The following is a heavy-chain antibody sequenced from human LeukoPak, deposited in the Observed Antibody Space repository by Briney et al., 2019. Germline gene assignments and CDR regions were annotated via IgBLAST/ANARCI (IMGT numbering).Heavy chain of an antibody. V-gene: IGHV3-7*03. Sequence: GGSLRLSCAASGFNFSRYWMSWVRQAPGKGLDWVANIHQDGSEKYYVDSVKGSFTIFRDNAKNPLYPQMNSLRAHATAVDYCARASTVISSFDYWGQGTLVTVSS. CDR1: GFNFSRYW. D-gene: IGHD4-17*01. CDR3: ARASTVISSFDY. J-gene: IGHJ4*02. CDR2: IHQDGSEK.